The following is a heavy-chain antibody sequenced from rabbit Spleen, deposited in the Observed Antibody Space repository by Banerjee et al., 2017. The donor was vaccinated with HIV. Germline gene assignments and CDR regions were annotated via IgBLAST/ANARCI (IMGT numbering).Heavy chain of an antibody. CDR2: VYTGSSGNT. Sequence: QEQLVESGGGLVKPGASLTLICTASGFSFSSGYDMSWVRQAPGKGLEWIGFVYTGSSGNTYYASWAKGRFAISKTSSTTVTLQMTDLTAADTATYFCARNNVGAPGYGHAIALWGQGTLVTVS. D-gene: IGHD6-1*01. V-gene: IGHV1S45*01. CDR3: ARNNVGAPGYGHAIAL. CDR1: GFSFSSGYD. J-gene: IGHJ3*01.